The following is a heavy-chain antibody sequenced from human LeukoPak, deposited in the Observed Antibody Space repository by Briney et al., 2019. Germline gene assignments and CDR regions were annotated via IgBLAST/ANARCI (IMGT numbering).Heavy chain of an antibody. J-gene: IGHJ4*02. D-gene: IGHD3-22*01. CDR1: GYTFTGYY. Sequence: GASVTVSCKASGYTFTGYYMHWVRQAPGQGLEWMGWINPNSGGTNYAQKFQGRVTMTRDTSISTAYMELSRLRSDDTAVYYCARSHSSGYYYRYWGQGTLVTVSS. CDR3: ARSHSSGYYYRY. V-gene: IGHV1-2*02. CDR2: INPNSGGT.